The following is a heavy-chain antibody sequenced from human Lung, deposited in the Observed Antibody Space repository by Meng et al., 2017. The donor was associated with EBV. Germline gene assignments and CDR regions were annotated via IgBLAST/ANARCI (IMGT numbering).Heavy chain of an antibody. CDR2: IYWDDDK. CDR3: ALFTRSWFDP. D-gene: IGHD2-2*01. V-gene: IGHV2-5*02. J-gene: IGHJ5*02. Sequence: ITLKESGTTLVKPTPTLTLTCTFSGFSRSTSEVGVGWIRQPPGKALEWLAVIYWDDDKRYSPSLKSRLTITKDTSKNQVVLTLTNMDPVDTATYYCALFTRSWFDPWGQGTLVTVPQ. CDR1: GFSRSTSEVG.